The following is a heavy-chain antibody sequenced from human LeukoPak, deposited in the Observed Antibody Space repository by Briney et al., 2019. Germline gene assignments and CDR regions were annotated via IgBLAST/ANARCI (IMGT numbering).Heavy chain of an antibody. CDR3: AKHSGYDYVSYYYYGMDV. CDR1: GFTFSSYA. D-gene: IGHD5-12*01. J-gene: IGHJ6*02. Sequence: GGSLRLSCAASGFTFSSYAMSWVRQAPGKGLEWVSTISGGGGNTYYADSVKGRFTISRDNSKNTLYLQMNSLRAEDTAVYYCAKHSGYDYVSYYYYGMDVWGQGTTVTVSS. V-gene: IGHV3-23*01. CDR2: ISGGGGNT.